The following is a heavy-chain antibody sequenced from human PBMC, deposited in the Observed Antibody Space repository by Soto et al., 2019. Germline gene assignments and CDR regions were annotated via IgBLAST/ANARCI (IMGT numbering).Heavy chain of an antibody. CDR3: ARQGDIVVVPATIHYYYGMDV. J-gene: IGHJ6*02. CDR1: GYSFTSYW. V-gene: IGHV5-51*01. Sequence: DSLKISCKGSGYSFTSYWIGWVRQMPGKGLEWMGIIYPGDSDTRYSPSFQGQVTISADKSISTAYLQWSSLKASDTAMYYCARQGDIVVVPATIHYYYGMDVWGQGTTVTVSS. CDR2: IYPGDSDT. D-gene: IGHD2-2*02.